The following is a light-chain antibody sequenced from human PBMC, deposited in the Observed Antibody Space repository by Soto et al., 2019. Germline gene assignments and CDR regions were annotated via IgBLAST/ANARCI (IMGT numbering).Light chain of an antibody. CDR2: GAA. CDR3: QMYNNWVGT. V-gene: IGKV3-15*01. J-gene: IGKJ4*01. CDR1: QSISSN. Sequence: EILMTQSPATLSVSPGERATLSCRANQSISSNLAWYQQKLGQAPRLLIYGAATRATGIPARFSGSGSGTDFTLTINSLQSEDFAVYYCQMYNNWVGTFGGGTKVDIK.